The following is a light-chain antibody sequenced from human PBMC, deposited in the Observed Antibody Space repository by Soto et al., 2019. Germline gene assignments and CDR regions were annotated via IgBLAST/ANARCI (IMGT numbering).Light chain of an antibody. V-gene: IGKV3-20*01. CDR2: GVS. Sequence: VLTQSPRTLSLSPGERATLSCRASQNVNNNFVAWFQQKPGQAPSLLIYGVSDSATGVPDRFSGSGSGTDFTLTISRLEPEDFAVYYCQQHGASITFGGGTRVENK. J-gene: IGKJ4*01. CDR3: QQHGASIT. CDR1: QNVNNNF.